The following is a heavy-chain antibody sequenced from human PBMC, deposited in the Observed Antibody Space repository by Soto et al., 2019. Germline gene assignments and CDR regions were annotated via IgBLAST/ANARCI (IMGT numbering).Heavy chain of an antibody. Sequence: QVQLVQSGAEVKKPGASVKVSCKASGYTFTGYYMHWVRQAPGQGLEWMGWINPNCGGTNYAQKFQGWVTMTRDPSISTAYMELSRLRSDDTAVYYCARRAIYYGMDVWGQGTTVTVSS. V-gene: IGHV1-2*04. CDR3: ARRAIYYGMDV. D-gene: IGHD3-3*01. J-gene: IGHJ6*02. CDR1: GYTFTGYY. CDR2: INPNCGGT.